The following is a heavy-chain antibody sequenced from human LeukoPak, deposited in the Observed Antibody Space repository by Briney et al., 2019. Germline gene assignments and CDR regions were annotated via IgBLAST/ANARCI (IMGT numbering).Heavy chain of an antibody. CDR2: IVVGSGNT. V-gene: IGHV1-58*02. J-gene: IGHJ4*02. CDR3: AALEYCSSTSCYEGSNY. D-gene: IGHD2-2*01. CDR1: GFTFTSSA. Sequence: SVKVSCKASGFTFTSSAMQWVRQARGQRLEWIGWIVVGSGNTNYAQKIQERVTITRDMSTSTAYMELSSLRSEDTAVYYCAALEYCSSTSCYEGSNYWGQGTLVTVSS.